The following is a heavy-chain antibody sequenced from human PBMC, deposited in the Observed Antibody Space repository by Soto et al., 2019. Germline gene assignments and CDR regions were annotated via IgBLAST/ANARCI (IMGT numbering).Heavy chain of an antibody. V-gene: IGHV3-23*01. CDR2: ISSSGGNT. CDR1: GFTFSNYA. CDR3: AKDSRALRAISVPDAMGLYFDY. D-gene: IGHD2-2*01. Sequence: GGSLRLSCAASGFTFSNYAMSWVRQAPGKGLEWVSAISSSGGNTYYADSVKGRFTISRDNSKNTLYLQMSSLRAEDTAVYYCAKDSRALRAISVPDAMGLYFDYWGQGTLVTVSS. J-gene: IGHJ4*02.